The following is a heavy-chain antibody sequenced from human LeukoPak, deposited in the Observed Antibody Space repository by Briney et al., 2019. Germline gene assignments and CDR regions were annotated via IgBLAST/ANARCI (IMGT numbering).Heavy chain of an antibody. Sequence: PSETLSLTCAVSGYSISSGYVWVWIRQPPGKGLEWIGSIYHTGATYYNPSLRSPVTISVDTSKNEFSLELNSVTAADTAVYYCARDLGLTISDNWFDPWGQGTLVTVSS. CDR2: IYHTGAT. D-gene: IGHD3-9*01. CDR3: ARDLGLTISDNWFDP. V-gene: IGHV4-38-2*02. J-gene: IGHJ5*02. CDR1: GYSISSGYV.